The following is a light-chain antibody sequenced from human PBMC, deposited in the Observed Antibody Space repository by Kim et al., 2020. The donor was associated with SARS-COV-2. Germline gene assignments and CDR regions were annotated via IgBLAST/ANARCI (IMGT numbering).Light chain of an antibody. CDR3: QQYGSSPPIT. CDR1: QSVSSSY. CDR2: GAS. Sequence: EIVLTQSPGTLSLSPGERATLSCRASQSVSSSYLAWYQQKPGQAPRLRIYGASSRATGIPDRFSGSGSGTDFTLTISRLEPGDFAVYYCQQYGSSPPITFGQGTRLEIK. J-gene: IGKJ5*01. V-gene: IGKV3-20*01.